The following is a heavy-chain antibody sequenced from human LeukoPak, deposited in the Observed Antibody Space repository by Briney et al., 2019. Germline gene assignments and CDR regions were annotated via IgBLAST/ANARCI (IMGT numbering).Heavy chain of an antibody. CDR2: ITSSGDII. V-gene: IGHV3-48*03. Sequence: GGSLRLSCAASGFIFSDYEMNWVRQAPGKGLDWVSYITSSGDIIYYADSVKGRFTISRDNAKNSVYLQMNSLRGEDTAVYYCARYRTDGGSYDVLDIWGQGTMVTVSS. D-gene: IGHD1-26*01. CDR3: ARYRTDGGSYDVLDI. CDR1: GFIFSDYE. J-gene: IGHJ3*02.